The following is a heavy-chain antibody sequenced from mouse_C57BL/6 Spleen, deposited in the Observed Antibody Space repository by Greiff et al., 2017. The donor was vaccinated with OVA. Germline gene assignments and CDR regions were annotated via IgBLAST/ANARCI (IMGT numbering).Heavy chain of an antibody. CDR2: ISDGGSYT. V-gene: IGHV5-4*01. CDR3: ARDRGLYSNYVAY. J-gene: IGHJ3*01. D-gene: IGHD2-5*01. Sequence: EVKLVESGGGLVKPGGSLKLSCAASGFTFSSYAMSWVRQTPEKRLEWVATISDGGSYTYYPDNVKGRFTISRDNAKNNLYLQMSHLKSEDTAMYYCARDRGLYSNYVAYWGQGTLVTVSA. CDR1: GFTFSSYA.